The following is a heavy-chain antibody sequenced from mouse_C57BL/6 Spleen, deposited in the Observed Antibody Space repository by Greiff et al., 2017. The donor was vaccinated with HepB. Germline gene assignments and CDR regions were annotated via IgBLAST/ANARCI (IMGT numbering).Heavy chain of an antibody. CDR2: ISDGGSYT. Sequence: EVHLVESGGGLVKPGGSLKLSCAASGFTFSSYAMSWVRQTPEKRLEWVATISDGGSYTYYPDNVKGRFTISRDNAKNNLYLQMSHLKSEDTAMYYGARSRERGHFDYWGQGTTLTVSA. V-gene: IGHV5-4*01. CDR3: ARSRERGHFDY. D-gene: IGHD3-1*01. J-gene: IGHJ2*01. CDR1: GFTFSSYA.